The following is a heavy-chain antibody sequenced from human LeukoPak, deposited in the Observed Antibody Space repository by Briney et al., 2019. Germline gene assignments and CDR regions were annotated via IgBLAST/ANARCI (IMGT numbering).Heavy chain of an antibody. J-gene: IGHJ3*02. V-gene: IGHV4-59*01. D-gene: IGHD7-27*01. Sequence: PSETLSLTCTASGGSISSYYWSWIRQPPGKGLEWIGYIYYSGSTNYNPSLKSQVTISVGTSKNQFSLKLSSVTAADTAVYYCARVTGDTAFDIWGQGTMVTVSS. CDR3: ARVTGDTAFDI. CDR1: GGSISSYY. CDR2: IYYSGST.